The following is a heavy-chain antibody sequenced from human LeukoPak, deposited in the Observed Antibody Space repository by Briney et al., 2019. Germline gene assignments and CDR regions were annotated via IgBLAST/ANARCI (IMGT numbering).Heavy chain of an antibody. J-gene: IGHJ2*01. CDR3: ARAKSSGHWYFDL. V-gene: IGHV4-59*01. CDR2: IYYSGST. Sequence: KPSETLSLTCTVSGGSISSYYWSWIRQPPGKGLEWIGYIYYSGSTNYNPSLKSRVTISVDTSKNQFSLKLSSVTAADTAVYYCARAKSSGHWYFDLWGRGTLVTVSS. D-gene: IGHD6-19*01. CDR1: GGSISSYY.